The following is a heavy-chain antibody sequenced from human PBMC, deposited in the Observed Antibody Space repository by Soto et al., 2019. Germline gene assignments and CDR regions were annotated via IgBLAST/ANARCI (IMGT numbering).Heavy chain of an antibody. CDR3: AHLITMTVVFLDEYYFDY. J-gene: IGHJ4*02. V-gene: IGHV2-5*02. CDR1: GFSLSTSGVG. CDR2: IYWDDDK. D-gene: IGHD3-22*01. Sequence: QITLKESGPTLVKPTQTLTLTCTFSGFSLSTSGVGVGWIRQPPGKALEWLALIYWDDDKRYRPSLKSRLTITKDTSKNQVVLIMTNMDPVDTATYYCAHLITMTVVFLDEYYFDYWGQGTRVTVSS.